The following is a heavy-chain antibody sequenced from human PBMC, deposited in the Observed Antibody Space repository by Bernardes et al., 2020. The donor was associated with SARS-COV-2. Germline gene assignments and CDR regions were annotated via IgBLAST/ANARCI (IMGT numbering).Heavy chain of an antibody. J-gene: IGHJ6*02. V-gene: IGHV3-21*01. Sequence: GGSLRLSCAASGFTFSSYSMNWVRQAPGKGLEWVSSISSSSSYIYYADSVKGRFTISRDNAKNSLYLQMNSLRAEDTAVYYCARDRSYLYGMDVWGQGTTVTVSS. D-gene: IGHD1-26*01. CDR3: ARDRSYLYGMDV. CDR1: GFTFSSYS. CDR2: ISSSSSYI.